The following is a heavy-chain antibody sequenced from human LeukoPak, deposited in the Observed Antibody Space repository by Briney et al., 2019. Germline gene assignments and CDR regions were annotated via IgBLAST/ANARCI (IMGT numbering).Heavy chain of an antibody. CDR1: GYSIGSGYY. Sequence: PSETLSLTCAVSGYSIGSGYYWGWIRQPPGKGLEWIGIIYHSGSTYYNPSLKSRVTISVDTSKNQFSLRVTSVTAADTAVYHCARHFVRSGSYWADYWGQGTLVTVSS. D-gene: IGHD1-26*01. J-gene: IGHJ4*02. V-gene: IGHV4-38-2*01. CDR3: ARHFVRSGSYWADY. CDR2: IYHSGST.